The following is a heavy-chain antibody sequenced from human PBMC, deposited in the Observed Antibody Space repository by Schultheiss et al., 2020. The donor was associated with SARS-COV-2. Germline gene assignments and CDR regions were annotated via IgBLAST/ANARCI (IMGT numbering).Heavy chain of an antibody. Sequence: GGSLRLSCKGSGFSFPTYWIGWVRQMPGKGLEWMGIIYPGDSDTRYSPSFQGQVTISADKSISTAYLQWSSLKASDTAMYYCARVYSGSYYQFDYWGQGTLVTVSS. CDR2: IYPGDSDT. J-gene: IGHJ4*02. CDR1: GFSFPTYW. D-gene: IGHD3-10*01. V-gene: IGHV5-51*01. CDR3: ARVYSGSYYQFDY.